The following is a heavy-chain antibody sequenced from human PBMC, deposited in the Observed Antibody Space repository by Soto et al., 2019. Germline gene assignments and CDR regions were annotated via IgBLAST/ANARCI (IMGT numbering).Heavy chain of an antibody. CDR2: IFYLGSS. Sequence: LSLTFTVSGDSIISSDFYWGWVRQPPGKGLEWIGSIFYLGSSYYNPSLKSRVTMSVDTSKNQFSLRLRSVTAADTALYFCARHSLALRKNNWFDPRGQGIMVTFSP. CDR3: ARHSLALRKNNWFDP. CDR1: GDSIISSDFY. V-gene: IGHV4-39*01. J-gene: IGHJ5*02. D-gene: IGHD3-3*02.